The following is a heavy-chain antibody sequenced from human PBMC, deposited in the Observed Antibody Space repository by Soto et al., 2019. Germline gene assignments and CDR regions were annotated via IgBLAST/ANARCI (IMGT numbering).Heavy chain of an antibody. CDR1: GGSISSSNW. CDR2: IYHSGST. D-gene: IGHD3-10*01. V-gene: IGHV4-4*02. CDR3: ARDMVCGDHNYYYYGMDX. J-gene: IGHJ6*02. Sequence: SETLSLTCAVSGGSISSSNWWSWVRQPPGKGLEWIGEIYHSGSTNYNPSLKSRVTISVDKSKNQFSLKLSSVTAADTAVYYCARDMVCGDHNYYYYGMDXWGQGTTVTGSS.